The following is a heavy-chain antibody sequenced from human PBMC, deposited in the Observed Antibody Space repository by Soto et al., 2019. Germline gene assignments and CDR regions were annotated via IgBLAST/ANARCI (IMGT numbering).Heavy chain of an antibody. CDR3: ARNTYGPLDC. V-gene: IGHV4-59*13. J-gene: IGHJ4*02. CDR1: GDSFSSYY. D-gene: IGHD3-10*01. CDR2: IYHSGST. Sequence: SETLSLTCTVSGDSFSSYYWSWIRQPPGKGLEWIGYIYHSGSTNYNPSLKSRVTISVDTSKSHFSLKLSSVTAADTAIYYCARNTYGPLDCWGQGTLVTVSS.